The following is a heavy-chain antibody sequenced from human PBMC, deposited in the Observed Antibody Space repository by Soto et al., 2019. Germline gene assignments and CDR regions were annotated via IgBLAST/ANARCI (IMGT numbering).Heavy chain of an antibody. J-gene: IGHJ5*02. CDR1: GGTFSSYA. CDR2: IIPIFGTA. Sequence: SVKVSCKASGGTFSSYAISWVRQAPGQGLEWMGGIIPIFGTANYAQKFQGRVTITADESTSTAYMELSSLRSEDTAVYYCARDPSDYYDSGSRFDPWGQGTLVTVSS. V-gene: IGHV1-69*13. D-gene: IGHD3-22*01. CDR3: ARDPSDYYDSGSRFDP.